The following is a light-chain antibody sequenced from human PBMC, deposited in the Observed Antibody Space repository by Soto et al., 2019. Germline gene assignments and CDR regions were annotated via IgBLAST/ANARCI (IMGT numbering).Light chain of an antibody. Sequence: QAVLAQPAPVSGSPGQSITISCTGTSSDVGGYNYVSWYQQHPGKAPKLMIYDVSNRPSGVSNRFSGSKSGNTASLTISGLQAEDEADYYCSSRVFGTGTKVTVL. J-gene: IGLJ1*01. CDR3: SSRV. CDR1: SSDVGGYNY. V-gene: IGLV2-14*01. CDR2: DVS.